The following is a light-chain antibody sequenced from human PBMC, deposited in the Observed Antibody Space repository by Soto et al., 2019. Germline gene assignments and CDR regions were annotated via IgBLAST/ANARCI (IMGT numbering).Light chain of an antibody. CDR2: EVS. Sequence: QSAPTQPASVSGSPGQSITISCTGTSSDVGGYNYVSWYQQHPGKAPKLMIYEVSNRPSGVSNRFSGSKSGNAASLTISGLQAEDEADYYCSSYTTSSTPGVLFGGGTKLTVL. CDR1: SSDVGGYNY. V-gene: IGLV2-14*01. CDR3: SSYTTSSTPGVL. J-gene: IGLJ2*01.